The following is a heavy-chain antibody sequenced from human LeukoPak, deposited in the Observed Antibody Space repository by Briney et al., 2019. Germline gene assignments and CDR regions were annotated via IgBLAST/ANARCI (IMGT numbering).Heavy chain of an antibody. CDR1: GYRFSNYW. V-gene: IGHV5-51*01. CDR3: ARHGLVGATTGYYFDY. D-gene: IGHD1-26*01. CDR2: IYPGDSDT. Sequence: GESLKISCKASGYRFSNYWIGWVRQMPGKGLEWRGVIYPGDSDTRYSPSFQGQVTISTDKSINTAYLQWSSLKASDTAMYFCARHGLVGATTGYYFDYWGQGALVAVSS. J-gene: IGHJ4*02.